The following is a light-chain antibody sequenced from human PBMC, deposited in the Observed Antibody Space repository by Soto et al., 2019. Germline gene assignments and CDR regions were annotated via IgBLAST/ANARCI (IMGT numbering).Light chain of an antibody. J-gene: IGLJ2*01. CDR1: SSDVGTYNY. V-gene: IGLV2-14*03. CDR3: ISYTSSSTSLV. Sequence: QSALTQPASVSGSPGQSITISCTGTSSDVGTYNYVSWYQQHPGKAPKLTIYDVSNRPSGVSDRFSGSKSGNTASLTISGLQAEDEADYYCISYTSSSTSLVFGGGTKVTVL. CDR2: DVS.